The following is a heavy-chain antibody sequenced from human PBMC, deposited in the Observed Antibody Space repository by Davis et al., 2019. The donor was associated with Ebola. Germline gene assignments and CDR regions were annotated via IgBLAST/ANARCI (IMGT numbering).Heavy chain of an antibody. CDR3: ASRNWNYGFWFDP. CDR2: IYSDGTT. V-gene: IGHV3-53*01. Sequence: PGGSLRLSCAASGFTVRNNYMSWVRQAPGKGLEWVSVIYSDGTTYYAESVKGRFTISRDNSKNTLYLQINSLRAEDTAVYYCASRNWNYGFWFDPWGQGTLVTVSS. CDR1: GFTVRNNY. D-gene: IGHD1-7*01. J-gene: IGHJ5*02.